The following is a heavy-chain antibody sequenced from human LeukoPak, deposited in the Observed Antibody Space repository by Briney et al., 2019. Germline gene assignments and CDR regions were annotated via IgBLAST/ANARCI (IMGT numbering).Heavy chain of an antibody. V-gene: IGHV4-61*01. CDR2: IYYSGST. Sequence: SETLSLTCTVSGGSVSSGSYYWSWIRQPPGKGLEWIGYIYYSGSTNYNPSLKSRVTISVDTSKNQFSLKLSSETAADTAVYYCARGAYSGSYRRLMDYWGQGTLVTVSS. J-gene: IGHJ4*02. CDR3: ARGAYSGSYRRLMDY. CDR1: GGSVSSGSYY. D-gene: IGHD1-26*01.